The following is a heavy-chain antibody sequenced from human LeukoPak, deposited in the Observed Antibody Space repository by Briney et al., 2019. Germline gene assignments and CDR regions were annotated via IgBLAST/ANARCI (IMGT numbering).Heavy chain of an antibody. CDR3: AKMLFGVVTHYMDV. V-gene: IGHV3-11*01. J-gene: IGHJ6*03. CDR2: ISSSGIII. CDR1: GFTFSDYY. D-gene: IGHD3-3*01. Sequence: GGSLRLSCAASGFTFSDYYMSWIRQAPGKGLEWVSYISSSGIIIYYADSVKGRFTISRDNAKNSLFLQMNSLRAEDTAVYYCAKMLFGVVTHYMDVWGKGTTVTVSS.